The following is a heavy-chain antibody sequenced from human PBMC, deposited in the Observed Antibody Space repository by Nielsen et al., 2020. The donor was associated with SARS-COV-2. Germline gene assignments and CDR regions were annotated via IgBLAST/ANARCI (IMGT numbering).Heavy chain of an antibody. V-gene: IGHV4-59*08. CDR2: IHYSGST. D-gene: IGHD5-24*01. CDR3: ARQQAVATIIYYFDY. Sequence: SETLSLTCTVSGGSISGSYWSWIRQPPGKGLEWIGYIHYSGSTNYNPSLKSRVTISADMSKNQLSLKLRSVTAADTAVYYCARQQAVATIIYYFDYWGQGTLVTVSS. CDR1: GGSISGSY. J-gene: IGHJ4*02.